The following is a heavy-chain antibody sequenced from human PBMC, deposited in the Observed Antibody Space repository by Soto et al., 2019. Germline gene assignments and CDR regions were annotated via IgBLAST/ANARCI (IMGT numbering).Heavy chain of an antibody. D-gene: IGHD2-8*02. J-gene: IGHJ5*02. CDR2: IYPGDSDT. CDR3: SRGYCTATICDPWFDP. V-gene: IGHV5-51*01. Sequence: GESLKISCQGSGYAFSSYWIAWVRQMPGKGLEWMGIIYPGDSDTRYSPSFQGQVTISVDKSITTAYLQWSSLKASDTAMYYCSRGYCTATICDPWFDPWGQGTLVTVSS. CDR1: GYAFSSYW.